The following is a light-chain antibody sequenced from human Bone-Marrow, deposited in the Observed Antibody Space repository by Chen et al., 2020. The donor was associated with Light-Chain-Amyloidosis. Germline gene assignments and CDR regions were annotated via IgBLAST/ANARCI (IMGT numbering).Light chain of an antibody. J-gene: IGKJ2*01. CDR3: QQYYSTPYT. CDR2: WAS. CDR1: XSLLSKSNNKNY. V-gene: IGKV4-1*01. Sequence: DXVMTQSXDSLXVSLGERATXNCKSXXSLLSKSNNKNYLGXYQQKPGQSPKLLMYWASTRESGVPDRFSXSGSXXXFTLTISSXQAEDXXVYYCQQYYSTPYTFGQGTKLEIQ.